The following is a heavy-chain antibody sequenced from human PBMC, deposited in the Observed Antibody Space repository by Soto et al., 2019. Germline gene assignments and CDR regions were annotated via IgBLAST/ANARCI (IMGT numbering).Heavy chain of an antibody. CDR1: GYTFTGYY. CDR2: INPNSGGT. Sequence: QVQLVQSGAEVKKPGASVKVSCKASGYTFTGYYMHWVRQAPGQGLAWMGWINPNSGGTNYAQTFQGRVTMTRDTSISTADMELSRLRSDDTAVYYCARVQPQWLFDYWGQGTLVTVSS. CDR3: ARVQPQWLFDY. J-gene: IGHJ4*02. V-gene: IGHV1-2*02. D-gene: IGHD6-19*01.